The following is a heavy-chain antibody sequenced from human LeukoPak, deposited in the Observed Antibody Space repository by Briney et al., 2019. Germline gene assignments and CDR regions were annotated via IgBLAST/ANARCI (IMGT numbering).Heavy chain of an antibody. CDR3: ARDWAMVRGVIDV. D-gene: IGHD3-10*01. CDR1: GFTSSSYW. V-gene: IGHV3-74*01. CDR2: INSDGSST. J-gene: IGHJ6*02. Sequence: PGGSLRLSCAASGFTSSSYWMHWVRHAPGKGLVWVSRINSDGSSTSYADSVKGRSTISRDNAKNTLYLQMNSLRAEDTAVYYCARDWAMVRGVIDVWGQGTMVTVSS.